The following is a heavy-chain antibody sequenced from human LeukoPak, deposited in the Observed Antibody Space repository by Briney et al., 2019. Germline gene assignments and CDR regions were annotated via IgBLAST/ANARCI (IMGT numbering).Heavy chain of an antibody. CDR2: IYYSGKT. V-gene: IGHV4-59*12. D-gene: IGHD6-13*01. CDR3: ARKNSISWYNFDY. J-gene: IGHJ4*02. Sequence: PSETLSLTCTVSGGSISSYYWSWIRQPPGKGLEWIGSIYYSGKTFCNPSLKSRVTISVDTSKNQFSLKLSSVTAADTAVYYCARKNSISWYNFDYWGQGTLVTVSS. CDR1: GGSISSYY.